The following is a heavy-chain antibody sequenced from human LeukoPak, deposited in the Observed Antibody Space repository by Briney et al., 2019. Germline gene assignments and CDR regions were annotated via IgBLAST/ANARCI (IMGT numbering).Heavy chain of an antibody. CDR3: ARDYSDQTNLVWFDP. CDR1: GYTFIGYY. Sequence: ASVKVSCKASGYTFIGYYIYWMRQAPGQGLEWMGGVNPNSGGTDYAPTFQGRVTMTRDTSITTAYMELTNLCSDYTAIYYCARDYSDQTNLVWFDPWGQGTLVTVSS. V-gene: IGHV1-2*02. D-gene: IGHD2-15*01. CDR2: VNPNSGGT. J-gene: IGHJ5*02.